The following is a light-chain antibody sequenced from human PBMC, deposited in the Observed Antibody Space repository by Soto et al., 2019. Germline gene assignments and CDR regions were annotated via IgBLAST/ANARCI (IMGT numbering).Light chain of an antibody. J-gene: IGLJ3*02. Sequence: QSALTQPRSVSGSPGQSVTISCTGTSSDVGGHNYVSWYQQHPDKAPKLIIYDINKRPSGVPDRFSASKSGSTASLTISGLQGEDESDYYCCSYAGRYTWVFGGGTKVTVL. V-gene: IGLV2-11*01. CDR2: DIN. CDR3: CSYAGRYTWV. CDR1: SSDVGGHNY.